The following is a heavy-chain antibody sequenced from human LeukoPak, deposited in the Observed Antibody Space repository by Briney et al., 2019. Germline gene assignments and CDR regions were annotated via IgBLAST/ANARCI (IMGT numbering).Heavy chain of an antibody. V-gene: IGHV3-23*01. CDR2: IIGSGGSI. Sequence: GGSLRLSCTAFEFVLSTYWMIWVRQAPGKGLEWVSGIIGSGGSIYYADSVKGRFTISSDNSKNTLYLQMSSLRAEDTAVYYCAKDRARIALYGVDVWGQGTTVTVSS. CDR3: AKDRARIALYGVDV. D-gene: IGHD6-13*01. J-gene: IGHJ6*02. CDR1: EFVLSTYW.